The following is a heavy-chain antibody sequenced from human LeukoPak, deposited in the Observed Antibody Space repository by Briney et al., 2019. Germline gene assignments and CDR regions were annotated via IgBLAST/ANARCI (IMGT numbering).Heavy chain of an antibody. J-gene: IGHJ4*02. V-gene: IGHV3-43*01. D-gene: IGHD5-18*01. CDR3: AKGGNTAMVTGWDFDY. CDR2: ISWDGGST. CDR1: GFTFDDYT. Sequence: GGSLRLSCAASGFTFDDYTMHWVRQAPGKGLEWVSLISWDGGSTYYADSVKGRFTISRDNSKNSLYLQMNSLRTEDTALYYCAKGGNTAMVTGWDFDYWGQGTLVTVSS.